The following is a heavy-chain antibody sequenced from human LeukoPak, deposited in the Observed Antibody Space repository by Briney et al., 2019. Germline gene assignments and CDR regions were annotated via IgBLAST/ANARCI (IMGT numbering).Heavy chain of an antibody. D-gene: IGHD6-13*01. Sequence: GGSLRLSCAASGFTFSSYAMSWVRQAPGKGLEWVSAISGSGGSTYYADSVKGRFTISRDNSKNTLYLQMNSLRAEDTAVCYCAGSIAGTWTLWGYWGQGTLVTVSS. CDR1: GFTFSSYA. J-gene: IGHJ4*02. CDR2: ISGSGGST. CDR3: AGSIAGTWTLWGY. V-gene: IGHV3-23*01.